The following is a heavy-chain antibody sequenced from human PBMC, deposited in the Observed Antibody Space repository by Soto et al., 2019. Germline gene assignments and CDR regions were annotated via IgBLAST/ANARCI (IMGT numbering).Heavy chain of an antibody. Sequence: EVQLVESGGGLVQPGGSLRLSCPASGFNLGSYWMHGVRQAPGKGLVWVSRINDYGTTINYAESVEGRFTISRDDAKSEVYLQMNNLRAEDTAVYYCARGGLEPFDYWGQGALVTVSS. D-gene: IGHD1-1*01. CDR1: GFNLGSYW. J-gene: IGHJ4*02. V-gene: IGHV3-74*01. CDR3: ARGGLEPFDY. CDR2: INDYGTTI.